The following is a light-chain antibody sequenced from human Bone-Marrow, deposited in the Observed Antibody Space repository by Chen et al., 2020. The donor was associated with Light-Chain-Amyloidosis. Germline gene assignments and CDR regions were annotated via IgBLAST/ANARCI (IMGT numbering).Light chain of an antibody. CDR1: DLPTKY. J-gene: IGLJ2*01. Sequence: SYDLPQPPSVSVAPRRTARITCSGDDLPTKYAYWYQQKPGQAPVLVIHRDTERPSGISERFSGSSSGTTATLTISGVQAEDEADYHCQSADSSGTYEVIFGGGTKLTVL. CDR2: RDT. CDR3: QSADSSGTYEVI. V-gene: IGLV3-25*03.